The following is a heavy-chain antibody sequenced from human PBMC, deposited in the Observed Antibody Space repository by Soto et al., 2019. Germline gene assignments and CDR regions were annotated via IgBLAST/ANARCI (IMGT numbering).Heavy chain of an antibody. CDR3: ARDRLRMVRGPGDWFDP. CDR1: GFTFSSYG. Sequence: GGSLRLSCAASGFTFSSYGMHWVRQAPGKGLEWVAVIWYDGSNKYYADSVKGRFTISRDNSKNTLYLQMNSLRAEDTAVYYCARDRLRMVRGPGDWFDPWGQGTLVTVSS. CDR2: IWYDGSNK. V-gene: IGHV3-33*01. J-gene: IGHJ5*02. D-gene: IGHD3-10*01.